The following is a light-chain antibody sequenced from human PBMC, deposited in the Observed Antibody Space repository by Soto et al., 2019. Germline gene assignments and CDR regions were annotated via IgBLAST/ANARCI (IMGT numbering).Light chain of an antibody. Sequence: VLTQSPGTLSLSPGERATLSYRASERISSNFLAWYQQRPGQAPRLLIYGASTRASGIPDRFSGSGSGTDFALTISRLEPEDFALYYCQQYGTSPFTFGPGTTVEIK. CDR2: GAS. CDR1: ERISSNF. J-gene: IGKJ3*01. V-gene: IGKV3-20*01. CDR3: QQYGTSPFT.